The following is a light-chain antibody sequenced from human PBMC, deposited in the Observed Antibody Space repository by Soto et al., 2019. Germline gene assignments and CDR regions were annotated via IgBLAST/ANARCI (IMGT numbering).Light chain of an antibody. CDR1: SSNIGSNY. CDR3: AAWDDSLRV. V-gene: IGLV1-47*01. CDR2: RNN. J-gene: IGLJ3*02. Sequence: QTVLTQPPSASGTPGQRVTISCSGSSSNIGSNYVYWYRQLPGTAPKLLIYRNNQRPSGVPDRFSGSKSGTSASLAISGRRSEDEADYYCAAWDDSLRVFGGGTKLTVL.